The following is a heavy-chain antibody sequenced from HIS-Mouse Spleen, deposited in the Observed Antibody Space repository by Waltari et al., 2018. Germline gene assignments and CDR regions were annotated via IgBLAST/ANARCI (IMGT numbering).Heavy chain of an antibody. CDR2: IYYSGST. CDR3: AREIPYSSSWYDWYFDL. CDR1: GGSISSSSYY. Sequence: QLQLQESGPGLVKPSETLSLPRTVSGGSISSSSYYWGWIRQPPGKGLEWIGSIYYSGSTYYNPSLKSRVTISVDTSKNQFSLKLSSVTAADTAVYYCAREIPYSSSWYDWYFDLWGRGTLVTVSS. J-gene: IGHJ2*01. V-gene: IGHV4-39*07. D-gene: IGHD6-13*01.